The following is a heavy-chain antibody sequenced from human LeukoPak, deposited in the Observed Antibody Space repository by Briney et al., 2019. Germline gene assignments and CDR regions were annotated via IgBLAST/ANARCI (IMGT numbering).Heavy chain of an antibody. CDR2: INHSGST. J-gene: IGHJ4*02. V-gene: IGHV4-34*01. D-gene: IGHD5-18*01. CDR1: GGSFSGYY. CDR3: ASFLQGYSYAM. Sequence: SETLSLTCAVYGGSFSGYYWSWIRQPPGKGLEWIGEINHSGSTNYNPSLKSRVTISVDTSKNQFSLKLSSVTAADTAVYYCASFLQGYSYAMWGQGTLVTVSS.